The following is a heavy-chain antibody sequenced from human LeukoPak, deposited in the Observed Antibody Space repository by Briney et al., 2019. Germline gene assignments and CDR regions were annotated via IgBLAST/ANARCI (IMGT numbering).Heavy chain of an antibody. CDR2: IYYSGST. D-gene: IGHD3-10*01. CDR1: GGSISSGDYH. Sequence: PSETLSLTCTVSGGSISSGDYHWSWIRQPPGKGLEWIGYIYYSGSTYYNPSLKSRVTISVDASKNQFSLKLSSVTAADTAVYYCARDYGSGSYYNDYYYYGMDVWGQGTTVTVSS. V-gene: IGHV4-30-4*01. CDR3: ARDYGSGSYYNDYYYYGMDV. J-gene: IGHJ6*02.